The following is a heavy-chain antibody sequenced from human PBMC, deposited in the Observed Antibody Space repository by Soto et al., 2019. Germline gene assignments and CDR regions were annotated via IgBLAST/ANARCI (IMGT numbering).Heavy chain of an antibody. V-gene: IGHV5-10-1*01. CDR3: ARVYSSSSGAYYYYGMDV. CDR2: IDPSDSYT. Sequence: GPSLKISCKGSGYSFTSYWISWVRQMPGKGLEWMGRIDPSDSYTNYSPSFQGHVTISADKSISTAYLQWSSLKASDTAMYYCARVYSSSSGAYYYYGMDVWGQGTTVTAP. J-gene: IGHJ6*02. CDR1: GYSFTSYW. D-gene: IGHD6-6*01.